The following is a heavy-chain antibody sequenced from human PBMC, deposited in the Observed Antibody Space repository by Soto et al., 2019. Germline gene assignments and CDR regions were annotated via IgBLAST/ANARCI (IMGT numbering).Heavy chain of an antibody. CDR3: ARDLTRENWFDP. D-gene: IGHD2-2*01. CDR1: GVSISSYY. CDR2: MYYSGST. V-gene: IGHV4-59*01. Sequence: SETLSLTCTVSGVSISSYYWSWIRQSPGKGLEWIASMYYSGSTKYNPSLKSRVTMSADTSKNQFSLRLSSVVVADTAVYYCARDLTRENWFDPWGQGTLVTVSS. J-gene: IGHJ5*02.